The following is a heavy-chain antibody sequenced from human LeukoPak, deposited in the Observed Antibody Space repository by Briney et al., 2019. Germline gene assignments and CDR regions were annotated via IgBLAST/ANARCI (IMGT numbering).Heavy chain of an antibody. J-gene: IGHJ6*02. CDR2: INSDGSST. Sequence: GGSLRLSCAASGFTFSSYAMNWVRQAPGKGLEWVSRINSDGSSTSYADSVKGRFTISRDNAKNTLYLQMNSLRAEDTAVYYCARVVRYYYYGMDVWGQGTTVTVSS. D-gene: IGHD2-21*01. V-gene: IGHV3-74*01. CDR1: GFTFSSYA. CDR3: ARVVRYYYYGMDV.